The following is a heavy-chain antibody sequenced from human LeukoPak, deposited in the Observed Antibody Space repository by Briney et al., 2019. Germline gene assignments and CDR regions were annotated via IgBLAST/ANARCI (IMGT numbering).Heavy chain of an antibody. J-gene: IGHJ4*02. Sequence: GESLNFSCKGSGYSFTSYWIGWVRQMPGKGLEWMGIIYPGDSETTYSPSFQGQVTISADKSISTAYLQWSSLKASDTAMYYCARVLSSSYYYWGQGTLVTVSS. CDR2: IYPGDSET. CDR1: GYSFTSYW. D-gene: IGHD6-13*01. V-gene: IGHV5-51*01. CDR3: ARVLSSSYYY.